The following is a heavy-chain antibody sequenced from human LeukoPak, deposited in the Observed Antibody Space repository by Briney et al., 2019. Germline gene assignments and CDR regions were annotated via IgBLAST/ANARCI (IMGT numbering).Heavy chain of an antibody. J-gene: IGHJ4*02. CDR1: GFTFDDYA. Sequence: PGRSLRLSCAASGFTFDDYATHWVRQAPGKGLEWVSGISWNSGSIGYADSVKGRFTISRDNAKNSLYLQMNSLRAEDMALYYCAKDTISTVATGSFDYWGQGTLVTVSS. V-gene: IGHV3-9*03. CDR3: AKDTISTVATGSFDY. CDR2: ISWNSGSI. D-gene: IGHD4-17*01.